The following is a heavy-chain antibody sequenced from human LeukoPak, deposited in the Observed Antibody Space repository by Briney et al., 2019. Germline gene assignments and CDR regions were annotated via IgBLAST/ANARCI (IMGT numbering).Heavy chain of an antibody. V-gene: IGHV1-18*01. J-gene: IGHJ5*02. CDR1: GYTFTSFG. Sequence: VASVNVSCKASGYTFTSFGISWGRQAPGRGLEWMGWISAYNGNTNNAQKLQGRVTMTTDTSTSTAYMELRSLRSDDTDVYYCARVTYSSGWLGHNWFDPWGQGTLVTVSS. D-gene: IGHD6-19*01. CDR3: ARVTYSSGWLGHNWFDP. CDR2: ISAYNGNT.